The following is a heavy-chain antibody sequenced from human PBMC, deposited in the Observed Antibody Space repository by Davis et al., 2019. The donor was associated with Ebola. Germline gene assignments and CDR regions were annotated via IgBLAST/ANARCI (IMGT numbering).Heavy chain of an antibody. CDR3: ARWGVVAASFDY. CDR2: INHSGST. J-gene: IGHJ4*02. Sequence: SETLSLTCAVYGGPFSGYYWSWIRQSPGKGLEWIGEINHSGSTNCNPSLKSRVTISVDTSKNQFSLKLSSVTAADTAVYYCARWGVVAASFDYWGQGTLVTVSS. V-gene: IGHV4-34*01. D-gene: IGHD2-15*01. CDR1: GGPFSGYY.